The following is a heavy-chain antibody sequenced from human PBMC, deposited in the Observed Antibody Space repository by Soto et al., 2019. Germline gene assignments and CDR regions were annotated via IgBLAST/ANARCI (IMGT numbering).Heavy chain of an antibody. V-gene: IGHV3-23*01. D-gene: IGHD1-26*01. Sequence: GESLKISCAASGFKSVDYAMGWVRQAPGKGLEWVSYISSSGGTTYYADSVKGRFTISRDNSRNTVFLQMNTLGAEDTAIYYCAKKYRGTYPFDYWGQGTLVTVSS. CDR3: AKKYRGTYPFDY. J-gene: IGHJ4*02. CDR1: GFKSVDYA. CDR2: ISSSGGTT.